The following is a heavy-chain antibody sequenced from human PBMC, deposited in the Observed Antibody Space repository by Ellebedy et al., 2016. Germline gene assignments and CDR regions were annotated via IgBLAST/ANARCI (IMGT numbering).Heavy chain of an antibody. V-gene: IGHV4-39*01. CDR2: VYYSGST. J-gene: IGHJ4*01. CDR3: ARNATGWYFDY. Sequence: SETLSLTCTVSGGSMTGIHYYWGWIRQPPGKGLEWVGSVYYSGSTVYNPSHKSQITMSVDTSKNQFSVHLRSVTAADTAVYYCARNATGWYFDYWGQGALVTVSS. D-gene: IGHD6-19*01. CDR1: GGSMTGIHYY.